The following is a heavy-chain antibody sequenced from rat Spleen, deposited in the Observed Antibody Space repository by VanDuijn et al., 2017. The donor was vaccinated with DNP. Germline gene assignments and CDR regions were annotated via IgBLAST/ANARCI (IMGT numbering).Heavy chain of an antibody. CDR3: TRRDSSLLLHGFFDY. J-gene: IGHJ2*01. Sequence: EVQLVESGGGLVQPGRSLKLSCAASGFTFRDHYMAWVRQIPQKGLEWVATINYDGTRTYYRDSVKGRFTISRDNARSILYLQMDSLGSEDTATYYCTRRDSSLLLHGFFDYWGQGVMVTVSS. CDR2: INYDGTRT. CDR1: GFTFRDHY. D-gene: IGHD1-1*01. V-gene: IGHV5S10*01.